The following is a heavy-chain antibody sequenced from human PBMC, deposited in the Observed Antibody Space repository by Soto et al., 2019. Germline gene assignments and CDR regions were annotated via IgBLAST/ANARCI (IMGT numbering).Heavy chain of an antibody. CDR3: ARGRYGDY. CDR2: ISAHNDNT. D-gene: IGHD1-1*01. Sequence: QVHLVQSGAEVRKPGASVKVSCKGSGYTFTSYGIAWVRQAPGQGLEWMGWISAHNDNTNYAQKVQGRVTVTRDTSTSPAYMELRNRRSDDPAVSYCARGRYGDYWGQGALVTVSS. V-gene: IGHV1-18*01. J-gene: IGHJ4*02. CDR1: GYTFTSYG.